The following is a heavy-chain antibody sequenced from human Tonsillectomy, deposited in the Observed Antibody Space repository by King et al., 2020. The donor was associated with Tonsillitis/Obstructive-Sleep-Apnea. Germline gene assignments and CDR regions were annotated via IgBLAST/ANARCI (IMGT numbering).Heavy chain of an antibody. J-gene: IGHJ5*02. Sequence: VQLVESGGGLVQPGRSLRLSCAASGFTFDDYAMHWVRQPPGKGLEWVSGITWNSGSTGYADSVKGRFTISRDNAKNSLYLQMNSLRAEDTALYYCAKILLGGSGCYDFDHWGQGTLVTVSS. V-gene: IGHV3-9*01. D-gene: IGHD3-3*01. CDR1: GFTFDDYA. CDR2: ITWNSGST. CDR3: AKILLGGSGCYDFDH.